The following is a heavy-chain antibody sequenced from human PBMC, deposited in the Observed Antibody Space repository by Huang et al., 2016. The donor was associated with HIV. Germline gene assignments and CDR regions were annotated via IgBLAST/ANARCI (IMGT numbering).Heavy chain of an antibody. D-gene: IGHD3-22*01. CDR3: ARGPDYYDSSGREAFDI. CDR2: INHSGST. J-gene: IGHJ3*02. V-gene: IGHV4-34*01. Sequence: QVQLQQWGAGLLKPSETLSLTCAVYGGSFSGYYWSWIRQPPGKGLEWLGEINHSGSTHYDPSLKSRVTISVDTSKTQFSLKLNSVTAADTAVYYWARGPDYYDSSGREAFDIWGQGTMVTVSS. CDR1: GGSFSGYY.